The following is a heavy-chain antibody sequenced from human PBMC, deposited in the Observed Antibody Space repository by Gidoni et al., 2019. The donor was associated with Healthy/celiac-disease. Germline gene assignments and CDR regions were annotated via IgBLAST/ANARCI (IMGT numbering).Heavy chain of an antibody. CDR2: IRYDGSNK. CDR1: GFTFSSYG. J-gene: IGHJ3*02. Sequence: QVQLVESGGGVVQPGGSLRRPWEASGFTFSSYGMHWVRQAPGKRLEWVAFIRYDGSNKYYADSVKGRFTISRDNSKNTLYLQMNSLRAEDTAVYYCAKGTGIGAFDIWGQGTMVTVSS. V-gene: IGHV3-30*02. D-gene: IGHD6-13*01. CDR3: AKGTGIGAFDI.